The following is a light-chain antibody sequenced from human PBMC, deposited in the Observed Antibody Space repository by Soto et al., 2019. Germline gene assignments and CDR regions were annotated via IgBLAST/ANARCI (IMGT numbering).Light chain of an antibody. Sequence: DIQMTQSPSTLSASVGDRVTITCRASQSISSWLAWYQQKPGKAPKLLIYDASNLESGVSSRFSGGGSGTEFTLTISSLQPDDFATYYCQQYSSSSPYTFGQGTKLEIK. J-gene: IGKJ2*01. CDR3: QQYSSSSPYT. CDR2: DAS. V-gene: IGKV1-5*01. CDR1: QSISSW.